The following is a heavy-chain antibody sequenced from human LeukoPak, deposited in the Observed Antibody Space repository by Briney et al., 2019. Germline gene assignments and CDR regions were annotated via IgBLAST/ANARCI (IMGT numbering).Heavy chain of an antibody. CDR3: AKGALRYSSCYDY. Sequence: GGSLRLSCAASGFTFSTYSMNWVRQAPGKGLEWVSSISSNNRYIYYADSVKGRFTISRDNAKNSLYLQMNSLRAEDTAMYYCAKGALRYSSCYDYWGQGTPVTVSS. CDR1: GFTFSTYS. V-gene: IGHV3-21*04. D-gene: IGHD6-25*01. J-gene: IGHJ4*02. CDR2: ISSNNRYI.